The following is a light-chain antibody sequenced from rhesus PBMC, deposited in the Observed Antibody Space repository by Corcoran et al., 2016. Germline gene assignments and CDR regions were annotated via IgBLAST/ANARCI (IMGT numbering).Light chain of an antibody. CDR1: QRIGVG. CDR2: RAS. V-gene: IGKV1-22*01. J-gene: IGKJ1*01. CDR3: LPYGSNPWT. Sequence: DIQMTQSPSSLSASLGDTITITCGASQRIGVGLDWFQQKPGKAPNLLIYRASRLRTGVPSRFSGSGSGTVFTLTIRNLQAEDFATFSCLPYGSNPWTFGQGTKV.